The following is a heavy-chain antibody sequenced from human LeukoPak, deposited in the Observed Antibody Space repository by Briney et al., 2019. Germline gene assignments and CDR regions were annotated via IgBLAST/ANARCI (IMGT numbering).Heavy chain of an antibody. Sequence: SETLSLTCTVSGGSTSSYYWSWIRQPAGKGLEWIGRIYSSGSTNYNPSLKSRVTMSVDTSKNQFSLKLSSVTAADTAVYYCARYGSGSYPPYNWFDPWGQGTLVTVSS. CDR3: ARYGSGSYPPYNWFDP. J-gene: IGHJ5*02. V-gene: IGHV4-4*07. CDR1: GGSTSSYY. CDR2: IYSSGST. D-gene: IGHD3-10*01.